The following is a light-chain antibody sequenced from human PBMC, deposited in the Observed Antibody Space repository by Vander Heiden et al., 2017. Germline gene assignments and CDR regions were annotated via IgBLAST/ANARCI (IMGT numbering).Light chain of an antibody. CDR2: DDS. Sequence: SYVLTQPPSVPVAPGQTARITCGGNNIGSKSVHWYQQKPGQAPGLVVYDDSDRPSGIPEGFSGSNSGNTATLTIRRGEDGDEADYYCQVLDSRSDHVVFGGGTKPTVL. J-gene: IGLJ2*01. CDR1: NIGSKS. CDR3: QVLDSRSDHVV. V-gene: IGLV3-21*02.